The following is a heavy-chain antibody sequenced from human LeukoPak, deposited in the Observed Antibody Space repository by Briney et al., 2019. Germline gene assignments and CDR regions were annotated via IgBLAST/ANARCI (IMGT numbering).Heavy chain of an antibody. V-gene: IGHV4-34*01. CDR3: ARDGGSGSYKDY. CDR2: INHSGST. J-gene: IGHJ4*02. D-gene: IGHD3-10*01. CDR1: GGSFSGYY. Sequence: SETLSLTCAVYGGSFSGYYWSWIRQPPGKGLEWIGEINHSGSTNYNPSLKSRVTMPVDTSKNQFSLKLSSVTAADTAVYYCARDGGSGSYKDYWGQGTLVTVSS.